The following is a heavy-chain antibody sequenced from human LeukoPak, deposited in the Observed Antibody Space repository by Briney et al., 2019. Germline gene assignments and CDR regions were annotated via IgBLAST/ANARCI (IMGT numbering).Heavy chain of an antibody. J-gene: IGHJ4*02. Sequence: GGSLRLSCAASGFTVSSNYMSWVRQAPGKGLEWVSVIYANGKTDYVDSVKGRFTISRDNAKNTLYLQMNSLRAEDTAVYFCARDSNFDYWGQGTLVTVSS. CDR2: IYANGKT. V-gene: IGHV3-66*01. CDR3: ARDSNFDY. CDR1: GFTVSSNY.